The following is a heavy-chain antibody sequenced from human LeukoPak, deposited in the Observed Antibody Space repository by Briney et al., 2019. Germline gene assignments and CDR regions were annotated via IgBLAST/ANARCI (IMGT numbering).Heavy chain of an antibody. Sequence: ASVKVSCKASGYTFTSYGISWVRQAPGQGLECMGWISAYNGNTNYAQKLQGRVTMTTDTSTSTAYMELRSLRSDDTAVYYCARRYYYDSSGYYYYPYFNYWGQGTLVTVSS. J-gene: IGHJ4*02. CDR2: ISAYNGNT. CDR1: GYTFTSYG. D-gene: IGHD3-22*01. CDR3: ARRYYYDSSGYYYYPYFNY. V-gene: IGHV1-18*01.